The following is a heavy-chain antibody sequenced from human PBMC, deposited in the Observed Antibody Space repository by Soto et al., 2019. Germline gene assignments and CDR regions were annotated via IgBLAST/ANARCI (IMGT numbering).Heavy chain of an antibody. CDR1: GFTFTISA. V-gene: IGHV3-23*01. Sequence: GSLGLSCAASGFTFTISAMNWVRQAPGKRLEWVSGISGSGGNTYYADSVKGRFTISRDNSKNTLSLQMNSLRAEDTAIFFCAKSGPTNYFDYWGQGTLVTVSS. CDR3: AKSGPTNYFDY. J-gene: IGHJ4*02. D-gene: IGHD1-26*01. CDR2: ISGSGGNT.